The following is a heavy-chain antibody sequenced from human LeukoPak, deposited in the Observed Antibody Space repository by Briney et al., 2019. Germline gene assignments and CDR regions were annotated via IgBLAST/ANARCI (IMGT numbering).Heavy chain of an antibody. V-gene: IGHV3-11*01. CDR3: ARTLRYFDHFDY. J-gene: IGHJ4*02. D-gene: IGHD3-9*01. Sequence: GGSLRLCCAASGFTFSDYYMSWIRQAPGKGLEWVSYISSSGSTIYYADSVKGRFTISRDNAKNSLYLQMNSLRAEDTAVYYCARTLRYFDHFDYWGQGTLVTVSS. CDR1: GFTFSDYY. CDR2: ISSSGSTI.